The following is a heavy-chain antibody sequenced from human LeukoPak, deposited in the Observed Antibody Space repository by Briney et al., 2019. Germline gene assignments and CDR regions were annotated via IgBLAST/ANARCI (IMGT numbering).Heavy chain of an antibody. D-gene: IGHD1-26*01. CDR1: GFTFSDYY. J-gene: IGHJ4*02. V-gene: IGHV3-11*04. CDR2: ISSSGSTI. Sequence: PGGSLRLSCAASGFTFSDYYMSWIRQAPGKGLEWVSFISSSGSTIYYAESVKGRFTISRDNAKNSLYLQMNSLRAEDTAVYYCARALESGATSPFDYWGQGTLVTVSS. CDR3: ARALESGATSPFDY.